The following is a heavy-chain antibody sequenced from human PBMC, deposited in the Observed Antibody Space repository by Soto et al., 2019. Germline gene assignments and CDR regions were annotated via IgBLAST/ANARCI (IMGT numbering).Heavy chain of an antibody. V-gene: IGHV1-18*01. J-gene: IGHJ5*02. D-gene: IGHD3-22*01. CDR1: GYTFTSYG. CDR2: ISAYNGNT. CDR3: ARVSGVGVRGYYPT. Sequence: ASVKVSCKASGYTFTSYGISWVRQAPGQGLEWMGWISAYNGNTNYAQKLQGRVTMTTDTSTSTAYMELRSLRSDDTAVYYCARVSGVGVRGYYPTWGQGTLVTVSS.